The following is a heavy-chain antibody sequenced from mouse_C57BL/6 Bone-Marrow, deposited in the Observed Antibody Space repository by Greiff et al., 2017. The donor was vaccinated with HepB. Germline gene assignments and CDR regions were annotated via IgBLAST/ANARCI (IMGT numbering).Heavy chain of an antibody. D-gene: IGHD2-4*01. CDR1: GFSFNTYA. J-gene: IGHJ4*01. V-gene: IGHV10-1*01. Sequence: EVMLVESGGGLVQPKGSLKLSCAASGFSFNTYAMNWVRQAPGKGLEWVARIRSKSNNYATYYADSVKDRFTISRDDSESMLYLQMNNLKTEDTAMYYCVRPPNYAHWYAMDYWGQGTSVTVSS. CDR3: VRPPNYAHWYAMDY. CDR2: IRSKSNNYAT.